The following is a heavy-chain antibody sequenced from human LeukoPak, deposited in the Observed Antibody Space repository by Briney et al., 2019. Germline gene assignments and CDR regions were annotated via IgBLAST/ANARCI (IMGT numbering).Heavy chain of an antibody. D-gene: IGHD3-9*01. V-gene: IGHV3-66*02. Sequence: GGSLRLSCAASGFTVSTNFMSWVRLAPGKGLECVSVIYIDGKTFYADSVKGRFTISRDNPRNTLYLHMNSLRPEDTAVYYCARVGRYDILTGYYPLNNWGRGARVTVSS. J-gene: IGHJ4*02. CDR3: ARVGRYDILTGYYPLNN. CDR2: IYIDGKT. CDR1: GFTVSTNF.